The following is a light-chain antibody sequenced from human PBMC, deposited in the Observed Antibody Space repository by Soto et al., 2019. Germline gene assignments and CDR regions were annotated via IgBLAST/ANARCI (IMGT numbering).Light chain of an antibody. CDR1: ISDIGGYNY. Sequence: QSALTQPPSASGSPGQSVTISCTGTISDIGGYNYVSWYQQHPGKAPKLIIYEVSKRPSGVPDRFSGSKSGNTASLTVSGLQAEDEADYYCTSYAGSNNLVFAGGTTLTVL. CDR2: EVS. J-gene: IGLJ3*02. V-gene: IGLV2-8*01. CDR3: TSYAGSNNLV.